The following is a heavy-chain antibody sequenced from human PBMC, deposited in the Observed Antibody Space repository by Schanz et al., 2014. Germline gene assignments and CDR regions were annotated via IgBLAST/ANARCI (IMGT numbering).Heavy chain of an antibody. J-gene: IGHJ4*02. Sequence: QVQLVQSGAEVKKPGASVKVSCKASGYTFTSDSMHWVRQAPGQGLEWMGMINPSGGSTTYAQKFQGRVTMTTDTSTSTAYMELRSLRSDDTAVYYCARDQSPYTTASDVRYFDYWGQGSLVTVSS. CDR3: ARDQSPYTTASDVRYFDY. CDR1: GYTFTSDS. CDR2: INPSGGST. V-gene: IGHV1-46*01. D-gene: IGHD6-6*01.